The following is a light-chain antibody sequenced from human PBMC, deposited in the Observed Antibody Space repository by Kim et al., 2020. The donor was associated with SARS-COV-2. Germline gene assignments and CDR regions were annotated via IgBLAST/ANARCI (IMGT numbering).Light chain of an antibody. V-gene: IGKV3-20*01. J-gene: IGKJ1*01. CDR3: QQYGTSPWT. CDR1: QSVRSSY. Sequence: SPGKRATLSCRASQSVRSSYLAWYQQKPGQAPRLVIYGASSRATGIPDKFSGSGSGTDFTLTISWLEPEDFAVYYCQQYGTSPWTFGQGTKVEIK. CDR2: GAS.